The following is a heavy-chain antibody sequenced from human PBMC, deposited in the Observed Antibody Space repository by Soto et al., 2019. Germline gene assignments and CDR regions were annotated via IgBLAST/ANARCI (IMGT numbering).Heavy chain of an antibody. V-gene: IGHV4-59*08. CDR3: ARHASGGSYHPRGWFDP. CDR2: IYYSGST. J-gene: IGHJ5*02. Sequence: SDTLSLTCAVYGESFSSYYWNWIRQPPGKGLEWIGYIYYSGSTNYNPSLKSRVTISVDTSKTKSSLKLSSVTAADTAVYYCARHASGGSYHPRGWFDPWGQGTLVTVSS. D-gene: IGHD1-26*01. CDR1: GESFSSYY.